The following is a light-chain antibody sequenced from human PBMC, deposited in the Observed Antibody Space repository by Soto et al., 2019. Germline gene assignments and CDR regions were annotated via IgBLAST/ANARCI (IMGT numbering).Light chain of an antibody. CDR2: SAS. J-gene: IGKJ4*01. Sequence: DIHMTQSPSSLSASVGDRVTITCRASQSISNFLNWYQQKQGKAPILLIDSASNLQSGVPSRFSGSGSGTDFTLTISGLQPEDFATYACQQSYSATPLTFGGGTKVEIK. V-gene: IGKV1-39*01. CDR1: QSISNF. CDR3: QQSYSATPLT.